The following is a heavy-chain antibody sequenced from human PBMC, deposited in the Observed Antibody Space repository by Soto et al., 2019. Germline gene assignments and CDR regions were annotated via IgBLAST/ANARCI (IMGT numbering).Heavy chain of an antibody. Sequence: GGSLRLSCAASGFTFSNYAMSWVRQAPGKGLEWVSAISGSGGSTYYADSVKGRFTISRDNSKNTLSLHMNSRKTEDTAVYYCAKEYSSSRVNFDYWGQGTLVTVSS. J-gene: IGHJ4*02. V-gene: IGHV3-23*01. CDR2: ISGSGGST. CDR1: GFTFSNYA. D-gene: IGHD6-13*01. CDR3: AKEYSSSRVNFDY.